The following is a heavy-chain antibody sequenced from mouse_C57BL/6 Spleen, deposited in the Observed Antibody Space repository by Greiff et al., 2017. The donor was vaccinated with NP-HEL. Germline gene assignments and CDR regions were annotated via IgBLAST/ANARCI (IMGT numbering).Heavy chain of an antibody. CDR2: IYPRSGNT. D-gene: IGHD3-3*01. V-gene: IGHV1-81*01. J-gene: IGHJ2*01. CDR1: GYTFTSYG. Sequence: VKLMESGAELARPGASVKLSCKASGYTFTSYGISWVKQRTGQGLEWIGEIYPRSGNTYYNEKFKGKATLTADKSSSTAYMELRSLTSEDSAVYFCARSGDDYFDYWGQGTTLTVSS. CDR3: ARSGDDYFDY.